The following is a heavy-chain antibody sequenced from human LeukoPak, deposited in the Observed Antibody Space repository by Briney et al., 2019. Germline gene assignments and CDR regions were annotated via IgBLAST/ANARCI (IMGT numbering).Heavy chain of an antibody. CDR1: GFTFSSYA. V-gene: IGHV3-30-3*01. D-gene: IGHD6-13*01. J-gene: IGHJ5*02. Sequence: PGGSLRLSCAASGFTFSSYAMQWVRQAPGKGLEWVAVISYDGSNKYYADSVKGRFTISRDNSKNTLYLQMNSLRAEDTAVYYCARDSSLAAAMNWFDPWGQGTLVTVSS. CDR3: ARDSSLAAAMNWFDP. CDR2: ISYDGSNK.